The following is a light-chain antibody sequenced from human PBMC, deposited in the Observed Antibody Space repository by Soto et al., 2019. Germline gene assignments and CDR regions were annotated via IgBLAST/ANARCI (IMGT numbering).Light chain of an antibody. CDR3: QQYNSYYPT. J-gene: IGKJ1*01. V-gene: IGKV1-5*03. CDR2: KAS. CDR1: QSISVW. Sequence: DIQMTQSPSTLSASVGYRVSITCRASQSISVWLAWYQQKAGKAPNLLIYKASRLESGVPSRFSGSGSETEFTLTISGLQPGDSATYYCQQYNSYYPTFGQGTKVDIK.